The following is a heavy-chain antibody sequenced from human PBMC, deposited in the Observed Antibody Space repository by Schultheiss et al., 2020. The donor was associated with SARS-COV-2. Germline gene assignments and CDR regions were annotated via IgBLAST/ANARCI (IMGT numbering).Heavy chain of an antibody. CDR3: ARGGLTTAPEYNWFDP. CDR2: IYYSGST. J-gene: IGHJ5*02. D-gene: IGHD4-17*01. V-gene: IGHV4-59*12. Sequence: SETLSLTCTVSGGSISSYYWSWIRQPPGKGLEWIGYIYYSGSTNYNPSLKSRVTISADTSKNQISLKLSSVTAADTAVYYCARGGLTTAPEYNWFDPWGQGTLVTVSS. CDR1: GGSISSYY.